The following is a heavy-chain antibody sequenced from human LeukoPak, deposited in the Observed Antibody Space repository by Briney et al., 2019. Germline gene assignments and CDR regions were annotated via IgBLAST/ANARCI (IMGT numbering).Heavy chain of an antibody. V-gene: IGHV4-59*08. Sequence: SETLSLTCTVSGGSISSYYWSWIRQPPGKGLERIGYIYYSGSTNYNPSLKSRVTISVDTSKNQFSLKLSSVTAADTAVYYCARGVPDSAAGMVRYGMDVWGQGTTVTVSS. CDR1: GGSISSYY. D-gene: IGHD6-13*01. J-gene: IGHJ6*02. CDR2: IYYSGST. CDR3: ARGVPDSAAGMVRYGMDV.